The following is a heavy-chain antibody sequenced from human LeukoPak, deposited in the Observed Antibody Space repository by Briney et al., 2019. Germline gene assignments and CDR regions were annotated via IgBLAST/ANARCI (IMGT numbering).Heavy chain of an antibody. CDR2: INPSGGST. CDR1: GYTFTSYY. CDR3: ARGIYYSGSYPEDAFDI. J-gene: IGHJ3*02. Sequence: ASVTVSCKASGYTFTSYYMHWVRQAPGQGLEWMGIINPSGGSTSYAQKFQGRVTMTRDMSTSTVYMELSSLRSEDTAVYYCARGIYYSGSYPEDAFDIWGQGTMVTVSS. V-gene: IGHV1-46*01. D-gene: IGHD1-26*01.